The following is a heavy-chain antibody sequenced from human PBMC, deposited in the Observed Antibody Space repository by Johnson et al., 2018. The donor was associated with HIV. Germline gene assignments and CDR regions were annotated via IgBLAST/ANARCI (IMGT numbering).Heavy chain of an antibody. CDR1: GFTFSSYG. V-gene: IGHV3-33*08. D-gene: IGHD1-1*01. Sequence: QMLLVESGGGVVQPGRSLRLSCAASGFTFSSYGMHWVRQAPGKGLEWVAVIWFDGSNKYYADSVKGRFTISRDNSKNTLYLQMNSLRAEDTAVYYCARANDLSAFDIWGQGTMVTVSS. J-gene: IGHJ3*02. CDR2: IWFDGSNK. CDR3: ARANDLSAFDI.